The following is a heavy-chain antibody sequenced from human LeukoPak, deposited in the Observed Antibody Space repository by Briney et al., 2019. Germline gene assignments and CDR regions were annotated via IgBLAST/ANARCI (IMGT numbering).Heavy chain of an antibody. CDR2: IKQDRSEK. CDR3: ARHYYVWGSYLDY. Sequence: GGSLRLSCAASGFTFSSYWMSWVRQAPGRGLEWVANIKQDRSEKYYVDSVKGRFTISRDNAKNSLYLQMNSLRAEDTAVYYCARHYYVWGSYLDYWGQGTLVTVSS. J-gene: IGHJ4*02. CDR1: GFTFSSYW. V-gene: IGHV3-7*01. D-gene: IGHD3-16*01.